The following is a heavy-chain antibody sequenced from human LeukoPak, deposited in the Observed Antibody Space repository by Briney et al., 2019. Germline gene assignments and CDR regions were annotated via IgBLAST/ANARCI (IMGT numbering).Heavy chain of an antibody. D-gene: IGHD1-7*01. J-gene: IGHJ4*02. Sequence: LPGGSLRLSCAASGFTVSSNYMSWVRQAPGQGLEWVSLISGDGGSTYYADSVKGRFTISRDNSKNSLYLQMNSLRTEDTALYYCAKVVTGTTDYFDYWGQGTLVTVSS. V-gene: IGHV3-43*02. CDR1: GFTVSSNY. CDR2: ISGDGGST. CDR3: AKVVTGTTDYFDY.